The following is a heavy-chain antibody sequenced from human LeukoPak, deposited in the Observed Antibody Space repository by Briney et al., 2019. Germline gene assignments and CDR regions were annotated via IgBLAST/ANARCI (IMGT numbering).Heavy chain of an antibody. D-gene: IGHD5-12*01. CDR3: ARVSYSGYDFDY. J-gene: IGHJ4*02. Sequence: PSETLSLTCTVSGGSVSSGSYYWSWIRQPPGKGLEWIGYIYYRGSTNYNPSLKSRVTISVDTSKNQFSLKLSSVTAADTAVYYCARVSYSGYDFDYWGQGTLVTVSS. V-gene: IGHV4-61*01. CDR1: GGSVSSGSYY. CDR2: IYYRGST.